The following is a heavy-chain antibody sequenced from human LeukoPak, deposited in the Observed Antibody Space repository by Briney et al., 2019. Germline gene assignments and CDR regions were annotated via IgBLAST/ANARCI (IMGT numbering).Heavy chain of an antibody. CDR2: IYHSGST. J-gene: IGHJ6*02. CDR1: GGSISSGGYS. V-gene: IGHV4-30-2*01. CDR3: ARVGYYYYGMDV. Sequence: SQTLSLACAVSGGSISSGGYSWRWIRQPPGKGLEWIGYIYHSGSTYYNPSLKSRVTISVDRSKNQFSLKLSSVTAADTAVYYCARVGYYYYGMDVWGQGTTVTVSS.